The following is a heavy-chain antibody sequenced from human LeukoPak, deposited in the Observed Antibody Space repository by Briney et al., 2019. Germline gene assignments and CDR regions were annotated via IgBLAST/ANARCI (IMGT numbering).Heavy chain of an antibody. Sequence: GGSLRVSCAASGFSFSSYWMHWVRQVPGKGLVWVARINPGGSSITYADSVKGRFTVSRDNAKNTLYLQTDSLRAEDAGVYYCARSNQADDYWGQGTLVTVSS. J-gene: IGHJ4*02. CDR3: ARSNQADDY. CDR2: INPGGSSI. CDR1: GFSFSSYW. V-gene: IGHV3-74*01. D-gene: IGHD1-14*01.